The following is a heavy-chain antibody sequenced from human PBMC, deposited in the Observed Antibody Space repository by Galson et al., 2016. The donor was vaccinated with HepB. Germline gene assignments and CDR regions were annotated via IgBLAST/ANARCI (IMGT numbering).Heavy chain of an antibody. CDR1: GFSSNTYS. CDR3: ARDAMGRGSGSYSAFDY. D-gene: IGHD1-26*01. V-gene: IGHV3-30*04. CDR2: ITSAGDKQ. J-gene: IGHJ4*02. Sequence: SLRLSCAASGFSSNTYSMHWVRQAPGKGLEWVAAITSAGDKQYYTDSVRGRFTISRDNSNNMMYLQMNSLRPEDTSVYYCARDAMGRGSGSYSAFDYWGQGTLVAVSS.